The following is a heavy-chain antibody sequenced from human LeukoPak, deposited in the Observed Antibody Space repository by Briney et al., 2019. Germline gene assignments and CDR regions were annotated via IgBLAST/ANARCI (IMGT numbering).Heavy chain of an antibody. CDR2: ISGSGGST. CDR1: GFTFSSYA. V-gene: IGHV3-23*01. CDR3: ANSGVSSGFGPLA. D-gene: IGHD3-22*01. J-gene: IGHJ3*01. Sequence: GGSLRLSCAASGFTFSSYAMSWVRQAPGKGLEWVSAISGSGGSTYYADSVKGRFTISRDNSKNTLYLQMNSLRAEDTAVYYCANSGVSSGFGPLAWGQGTMVTVSS.